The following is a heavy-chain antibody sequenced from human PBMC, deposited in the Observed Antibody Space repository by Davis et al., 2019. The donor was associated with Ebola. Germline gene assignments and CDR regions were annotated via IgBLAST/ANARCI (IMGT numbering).Heavy chain of an antibody. CDR2: MNPNSGNT. CDR3: ATGEYSYGRDYYVGIDV. J-gene: IGHJ6*02. Sequence: AASVKVSCKASEYSFTSYDINWVRQATAQGLEWMGWMNPNSGNTYYAQKFQGRVTMTEDTSTDTAYMELSRLRSEDTAVYYCATGEYSYGRDYYVGIDVWGQGTTVTVSS. D-gene: IGHD5-18*01. CDR1: EYSFTSYD. V-gene: IGHV1-8*01.